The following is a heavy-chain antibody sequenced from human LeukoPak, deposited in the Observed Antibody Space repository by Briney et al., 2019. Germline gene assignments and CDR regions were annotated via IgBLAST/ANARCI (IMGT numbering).Heavy chain of an antibody. CDR1: GFTFSRYW. J-gene: IGHJ1*01. V-gene: IGHV3-7*03. Sequence: GGSLRLSCAASGFTFSRYWMSWVRQAPGKGLERVANIKEDGSAKYYLDSVKGRFTISRDNAKNSLYLEMNSLRGEDTAFYYCAKGKGGKSSTSWYAGYFHHWGQGTLVTVSS. D-gene: IGHD6-13*01. CDR3: AKGKGGKSSTSWYAGYFHH. CDR2: IKEDGSAK.